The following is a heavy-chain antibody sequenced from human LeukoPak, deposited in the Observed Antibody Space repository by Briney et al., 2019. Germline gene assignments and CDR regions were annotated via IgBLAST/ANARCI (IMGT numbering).Heavy chain of an antibody. J-gene: IGHJ4*02. CDR1: GFTFSSSA. V-gene: IGHV3-23*01. CDR3: AKSGYNRFDY. CDR2: ISGSGSGGST. D-gene: IGHD5-24*01. Sequence: GGSLRLSCAASGFTFSSSAMSWVRQAPGKGLEWVSNISGSGSGGSTYYADSVKGRFTISRDNSKNTLHLQMNSLRDEDTAVYYCAKSGYNRFDYWGQGTLVTVSS.